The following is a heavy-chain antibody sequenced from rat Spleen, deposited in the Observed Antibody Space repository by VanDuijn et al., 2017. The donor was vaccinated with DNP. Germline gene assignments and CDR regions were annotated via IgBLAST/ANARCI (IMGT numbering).Heavy chain of an antibody. CDR1: GFTFSNHF. Sequence: EVRLVESGGGLVQPGRSLKLSCLASGFTFSNHFMAWVRQAPTKGLEWVASISYDGGNTYYRDSVKGRFTISRDNAKNTLYLQMDSLRSEDTATYYCAKDSHWGQGVMVTVSS. CDR2: ISYDGGNT. CDR3: AKDSH. J-gene: IGHJ2*01. V-gene: IGHV5-20*01.